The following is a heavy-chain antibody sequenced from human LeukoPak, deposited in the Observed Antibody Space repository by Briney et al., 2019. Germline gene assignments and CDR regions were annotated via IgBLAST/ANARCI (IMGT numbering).Heavy chain of an antibody. D-gene: IGHD3-9*01. CDR3: ARARHYDILTGPYFDY. V-gene: IGHV4-30-2*01. J-gene: IGHJ4*02. CDR2: IYHSGST. CDR1: GGSISSGGYS. Sequence: SETLSLTCAVSGGSISSGGYSWSWIRQPPGKGLEWIGYIYHSGSTYYNPSLKSRVTISVDRSKNQFSLKLSSVTAADTAVYYCARARHYDILTGPYFDYWGQGTLVTVSS.